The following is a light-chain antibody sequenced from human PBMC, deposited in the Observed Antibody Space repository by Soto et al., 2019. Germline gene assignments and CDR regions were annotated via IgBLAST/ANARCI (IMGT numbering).Light chain of an antibody. Sequence: EIVMTQSPATLSVSPGERATLSCRAGQSISNNLAWYQQKPGQAPRLLIYGASTRATGIPARFTGSGSGTEFTLTISSLQSEDFAVYYCQQYSNLPRTFGKGTKVEIK. CDR2: GAS. V-gene: IGKV3-15*01. CDR3: QQYSNLPRT. CDR1: QSISNN. J-gene: IGKJ1*01.